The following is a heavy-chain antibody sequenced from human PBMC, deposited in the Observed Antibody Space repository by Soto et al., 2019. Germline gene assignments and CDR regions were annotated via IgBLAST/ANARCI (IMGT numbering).Heavy chain of an antibody. CDR1: GFTFSSYG. V-gene: IGHV3-33*01. J-gene: IGHJ4*02. CDR3: ARDGSGSYYNAGPFDY. D-gene: IGHD3-10*01. CDR2: IWYDGSNK. Sequence: PGGSLRLSCAASGFTFSSYGMHWVRQAPGKGLGWVAVIWYDGSNKYYADSVKGRFTISRDNSKNTLYLQMNSLRAEDTAVYYCARDGSGSYYNAGPFDYWGQGTLVTVSS.